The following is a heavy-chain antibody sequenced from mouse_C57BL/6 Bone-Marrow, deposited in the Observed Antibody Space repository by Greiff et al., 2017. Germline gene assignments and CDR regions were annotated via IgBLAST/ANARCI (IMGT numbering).Heavy chain of an antibody. D-gene: IGHD4-1*01. J-gene: IGHJ3*01. CDR3: ARPGAWFAY. CDR1: GYTFTSYW. CDR2: IYPGSGST. Sequence: QVQLQQPGAELVKPGASVKMSCKASGYTFTSYWITWVKQRPGQGLEWIGDIYPGSGSTNYNEKFKSKATLTVNKSSSTAYMQLSSLTSEDSAVYYCARPGAWFAYWGQGTLVTVSA. V-gene: IGHV1-55*01.